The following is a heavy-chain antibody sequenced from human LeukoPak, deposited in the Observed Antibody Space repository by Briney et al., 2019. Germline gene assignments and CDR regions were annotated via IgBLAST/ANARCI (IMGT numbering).Heavy chain of an antibody. V-gene: IGHV3-30*02. D-gene: IGHD1-26*01. CDR2: IRYDGSNK. CDR3: AKAGNLGGSDYLYYYYYMDV. J-gene: IGHJ6*03. CDR1: GFTFSSYA. Sequence: GGTLRLSCEASGFTFSSYAMSWVRQAPGKGLEWVAFIRYDGSNKYYADSVKGRFTISRDNSKNTLFLQMNSLRAEDTAVYYCAKAGNLGGSDYLYYYYYMDVWGKGTTVTISS.